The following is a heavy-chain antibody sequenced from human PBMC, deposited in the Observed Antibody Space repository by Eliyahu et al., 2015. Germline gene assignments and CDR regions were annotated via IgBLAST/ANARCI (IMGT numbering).Heavy chain of an antibody. V-gene: IGHV3-30*02. CDR3: AKVYGDTNWYFDY. D-gene: IGHD4-17*01. Sequence: QVQLVESGGGVVQPGGSLRLSCAASGFTSXSYGMHWVRQAPGKGLEWVAFIRYDGSNKYYADSVKGRFTISRDNSKNTLYLQMNSLRAEDTAVYYCAKVYGDTNWYFDYWGQGTLVXVSS. CDR2: IRYDGSNK. J-gene: IGHJ4*02. CDR1: GFTSXSYG.